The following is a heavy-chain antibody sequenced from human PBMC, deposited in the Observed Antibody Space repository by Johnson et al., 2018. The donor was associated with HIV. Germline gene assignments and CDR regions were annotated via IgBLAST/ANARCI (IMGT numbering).Heavy chain of an antibody. Sequence: QVQLVESGGGVVQPGRSLRLSCTASGFTFSSYAMHWVRQAPGKGLECVAVISYDGSNKYYADSVKGRFTISRDNSKNTLYLQMNSLRAEDTAVYYCAKDTVSGSYYDAFDMWGQGTMVTVSS. CDR1: GFTFSSYA. CDR3: AKDTVSGSYYDAFDM. J-gene: IGHJ3*02. D-gene: IGHD1-26*01. CDR2: ISYDGSNK. V-gene: IGHV3-30*04.